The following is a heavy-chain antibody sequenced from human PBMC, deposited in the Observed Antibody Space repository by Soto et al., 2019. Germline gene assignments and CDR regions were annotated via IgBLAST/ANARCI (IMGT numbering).Heavy chain of an antibody. V-gene: IGHV4-59*01. CDR3: ARDHSSSSGYYYGMDV. CDR2: IYYSGST. Sequence: SETLSLTCTVSGGSISSYYWSWIRQPPGKGLEWIGYIYYSGSTNYNPSLKSRVTISVDTSKNQFSLKLSSVTAADTAVYYCARDHSSSSGYYYGMDVWGQGTTVTVSS. D-gene: IGHD6-6*01. J-gene: IGHJ6*02. CDR1: GGSISSYY.